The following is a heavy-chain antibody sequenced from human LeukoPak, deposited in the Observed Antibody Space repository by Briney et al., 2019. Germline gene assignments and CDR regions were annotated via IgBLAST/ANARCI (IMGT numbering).Heavy chain of an antibody. D-gene: IGHD2-21*02. J-gene: IGHJ4*02. Sequence: ASVKVSCKASGYTFTSYGISWVRQAPGQGLERMGWISAYNGNTNYAQKLQGRVTMTTDTSTSTAYMELRSLRSDDTAVYYCARGKHIVVVTAPLDYWGQGTLVTVSS. CDR2: ISAYNGNT. V-gene: IGHV1-18*01. CDR3: ARGKHIVVVTAPLDY. CDR1: GYTFTSYG.